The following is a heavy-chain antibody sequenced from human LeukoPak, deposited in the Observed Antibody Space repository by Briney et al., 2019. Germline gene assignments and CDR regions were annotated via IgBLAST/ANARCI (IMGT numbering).Heavy chain of an antibody. J-gene: IGHJ4*02. D-gene: IGHD5-18*01. CDR1: GYTFTGYY. V-gene: IGHV1-2*02. Sequence: ASVKVSCKASGYTFTGYYMHWVRQAPGQGLEWMGWINPNSGGTNYAQKFQGRVTMTRDTSISTAYMELSSLRSEDTAVYYCARGGDTAMATSHYWGQGALVTVSS. CDR3: ARGGDTAMATSHY. CDR2: INPNSGGT.